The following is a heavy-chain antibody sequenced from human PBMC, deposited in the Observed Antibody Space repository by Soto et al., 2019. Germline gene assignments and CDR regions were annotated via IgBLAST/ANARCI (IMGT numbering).Heavy chain of an antibody. CDR3: ARDRGLRYCSGGSCSNAFDI. CDR2: IYYSGNT. Sequence: SETLSLTCTVSGGSISSYYWSWIRQPPGKGLEWIGYIYYSGNTNYNPSLKSRVTISVDTSKNQFSLKLSSVTAADTAVYYCARDRGLRYCSGGSCSNAFDIWGQGTMVTVSS. CDR1: GGSISSYY. D-gene: IGHD2-15*01. V-gene: IGHV4-59*01. J-gene: IGHJ3*02.